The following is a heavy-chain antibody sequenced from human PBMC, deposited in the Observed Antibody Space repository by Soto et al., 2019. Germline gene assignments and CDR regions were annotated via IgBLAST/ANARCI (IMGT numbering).Heavy chain of an antibody. CDR1: GGSFSGYY. Sequence: PSETLSLTCAVYGGSFSGYYWSWIRQPPGKGLEWIGEINHSGSTNYNPSLKSRVTISVDTSKNQFSLKLSSVTAADTAVYYCARRLGGYSSSWYSLNWFDPWGQGTLVTVSS. J-gene: IGHJ5*02. CDR2: INHSGST. D-gene: IGHD6-13*01. V-gene: IGHV4-34*01. CDR3: ARRLGGYSSSWYSLNWFDP.